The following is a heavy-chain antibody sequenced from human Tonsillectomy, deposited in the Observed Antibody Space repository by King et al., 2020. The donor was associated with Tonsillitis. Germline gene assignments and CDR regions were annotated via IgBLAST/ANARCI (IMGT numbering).Heavy chain of an antibody. D-gene: IGHD1-7*01. CDR1: GFTFSDYY. V-gene: IGHV3-11*06. CDR2: ISSSSSYT. CDR3: ARVVLKLQGAFDY. Sequence: VQLVESGGGLVKPGGSLRLSCAASGFTFSDYYMNWIRQAPGKGLEWVSYISSSSSYTNYAGSVKGRFTISRDNARNSLSLQMNSLRAEDTAVYYCARVVLKLQGAFDYWGQGTLVTVSS. J-gene: IGHJ4*02.